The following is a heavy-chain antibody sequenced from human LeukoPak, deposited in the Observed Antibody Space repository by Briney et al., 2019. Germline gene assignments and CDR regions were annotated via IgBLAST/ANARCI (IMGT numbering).Heavy chain of an antibody. J-gene: IGHJ6*02. Sequence: GASVKVSCKASGYTFTGYYMHWVRQAPGQGLEWMGWINPNSGGTNYAQKFQGRVTMTRDTSISTAYMELSRLGSDDTAVYYCARDLWVCSGGSCYSFMHRYYYYGMDVWGQGTTVTVSS. V-gene: IGHV1-2*02. CDR1: GYTFTGYY. CDR2: INPNSGGT. CDR3: ARDLWVCSGGSCYSFMHRYYYYGMDV. D-gene: IGHD2-15*01.